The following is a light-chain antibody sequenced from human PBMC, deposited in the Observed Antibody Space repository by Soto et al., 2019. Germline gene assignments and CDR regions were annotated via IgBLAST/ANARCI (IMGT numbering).Light chain of an antibody. CDR3: KHYNSYSPST. J-gene: IGKJ2*02. Sequence: DIQMTQSPSTLSASVGDRVTITCRASQSISSWLAWYQQKPGKAPKLLIYDASSLGSGVPSRFSGSGSGTEFSLTISSLQPDDFATYYCKHYNSYSPSTFGQGTKLEIK. CDR2: DAS. V-gene: IGKV1-5*01. CDR1: QSISSW.